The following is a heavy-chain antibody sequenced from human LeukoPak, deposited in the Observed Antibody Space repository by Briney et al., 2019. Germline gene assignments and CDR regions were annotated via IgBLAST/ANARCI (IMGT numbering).Heavy chain of an antibody. D-gene: IGHD5-12*01. CDR2: INPNSGGT. CDR3: ARVRSKWLSDS. CDR1: GYTFTHYY. V-gene: IGHV1-2*02. Sequence: ASVNVSCKASGYTFTHYYMHWLRPAPAQGLAWMGWINPNSGGTNSTPKFPGRVTMSRDTCISTASMEVSRLRSDETGVYYCARVRSKWLSDSWGEGTLVTASS. J-gene: IGHJ4*02.